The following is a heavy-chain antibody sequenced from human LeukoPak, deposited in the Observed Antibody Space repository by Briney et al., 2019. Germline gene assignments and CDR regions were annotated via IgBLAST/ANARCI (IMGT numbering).Heavy chain of an antibody. CDR2: IIPSGHTT. J-gene: IGHJ4*02. V-gene: IGHV3-23*01. Sequence: PGGSLRLSCAASGFTFPRHGINWVRQAPGKGLEWVSGIIPSGHTTYYADSVRGRFTISRDNSRNTVYLQMNSLRAGDTAVYYCAKDDRWLQFCCWGQGTLVTVSA. CDR1: GFTFPRHG. D-gene: IGHD5-24*01. CDR3: AKDDRWLQFCC.